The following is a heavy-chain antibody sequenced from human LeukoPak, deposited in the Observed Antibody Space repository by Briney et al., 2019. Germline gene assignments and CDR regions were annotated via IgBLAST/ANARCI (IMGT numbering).Heavy chain of an antibody. D-gene: IGHD6-13*01. J-gene: IGHJ4*02. V-gene: IGHV4-38-2*02. CDR1: GYSISSGYY. CDR3: ARDGRGLIAAAGNDY. CDR2: IYHSGST. Sequence: SETLSLTCTVSGYSISSGYYWGWIRQPPGKGLEWIGSIYHSGSTYYNPSLKSRVTISVDTSKNQFSLKLSSVTAADTAVYYCARDGRGLIAAAGNDYWGQGTLVTVSS.